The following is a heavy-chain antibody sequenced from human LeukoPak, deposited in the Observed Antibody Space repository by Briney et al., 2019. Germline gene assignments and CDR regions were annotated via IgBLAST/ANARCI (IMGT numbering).Heavy chain of an antibody. J-gene: IGHJ4*02. Sequence: GGSLRLSCAASGFTLSSYGIHWVRQAPGKGLDWVAVISDDGTSKHYTDSVKGRFTVSRDNSKNTVYLQMNSLRTEDTAVYYCAKVLLSYVDYWGQGTQVTVSS. CDR2: ISDDGTSK. V-gene: IGHV3-30*18. CDR1: GFTLSSYG. CDR3: AKVLLSYVDY.